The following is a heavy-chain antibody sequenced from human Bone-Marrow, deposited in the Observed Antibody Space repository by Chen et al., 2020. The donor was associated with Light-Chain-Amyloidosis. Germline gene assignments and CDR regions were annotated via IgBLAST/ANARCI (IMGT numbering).Heavy chain of an antibody. J-gene: IGHJ6*03. V-gene: IGHV4-39*07. CDR3: ARGRPGRLLYYMDV. CDR2: IDQSGNT. CDR1: GCALSNTGDY. Sequence: QLQLQESGPGLVEPSETLSPSCTVPGCALSNTGDYRGWIRQPPGQGLEGIGSIDQSGNTYYKPSLKSRVIISTDTSNNQFSLKLSSVTAADTAVYYCARGRPGRLLYYMDVWGKGATVTVSS. D-gene: IGHD2-15*01.